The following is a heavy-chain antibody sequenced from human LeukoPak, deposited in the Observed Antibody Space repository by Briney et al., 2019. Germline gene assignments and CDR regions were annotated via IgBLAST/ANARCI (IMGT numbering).Heavy chain of an antibody. CDR2: IYTSGST. CDR1: GGSISSYY. Sequence: PSETLSLTCTVSGGSISSYYWSWLRQPAGKGLEWIGRIYTSGSTNYNPSLKSRVTMSVDTSKNQFSLKLSSVTAADTAVYYCARDQWGYYDSSGYYYFDYWGQGTLVTVSS. J-gene: IGHJ4*02. V-gene: IGHV4-4*07. CDR3: ARDQWGYYDSSGYYYFDY. D-gene: IGHD3-22*01.